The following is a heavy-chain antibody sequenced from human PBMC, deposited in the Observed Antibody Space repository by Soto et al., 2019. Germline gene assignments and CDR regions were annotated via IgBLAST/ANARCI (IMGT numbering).Heavy chain of an antibody. CDR1: GYTFTSYD. CDR2: MNPNSGNT. V-gene: IGHV1-8*01. CDR3: ARNLRLGYCSGGSCPPGY. D-gene: IGHD2-15*01. J-gene: IGHJ4*02. Sequence: QVQLVQSGAEVKKPGASVKVSCKASGYTFTSYDINWVRQATGQGLEWMGWMNPNSGNTGYAQKCQGRVTMTRNTSISTAYMELSSLRSEDTAVYYCARNLRLGYCSGGSCPPGYWGQGTLVTVSS.